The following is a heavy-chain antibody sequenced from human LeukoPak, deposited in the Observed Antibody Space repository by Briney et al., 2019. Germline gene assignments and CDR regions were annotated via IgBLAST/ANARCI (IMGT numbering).Heavy chain of an antibody. CDR3: ARASYGDYGMDV. J-gene: IGHJ6*02. V-gene: IGHV3-48*02. D-gene: IGHD4-17*01. CDR2: ISSSSSTV. Sequence: PGGSLRLSCAASGFTFSSYAMSWVRQAPGKGLEWVSYISSSSSTVYYADSVKGRFTISRDNAKKSLYLQMNSLRDEDTAVYYCARASYGDYGMDVWGQGTTVTVSS. CDR1: GFTFSSYA.